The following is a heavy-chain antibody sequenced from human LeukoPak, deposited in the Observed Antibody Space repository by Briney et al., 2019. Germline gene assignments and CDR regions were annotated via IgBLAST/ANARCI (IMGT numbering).Heavy chain of an antibody. CDR3: AKGSYYDSSGSFYFDY. CDR1: GFTFSSYA. V-gene: IGHV3-23*01. Sequence: GGSLRLSCAASGFTFSSYAMSWVRQAPGKGLEWVSGISGSSDNTYYADSVKGRFTISRDNSKNTLYVQVNSLGTEDTAAYYCAKGSYYDSSGSFYFDYWGQGTLVTVSS. CDR2: ISGSSDNT. J-gene: IGHJ4*02. D-gene: IGHD3-22*01.